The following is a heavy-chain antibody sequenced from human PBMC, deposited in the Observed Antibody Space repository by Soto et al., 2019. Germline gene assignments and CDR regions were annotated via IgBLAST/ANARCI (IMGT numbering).Heavy chain of an antibody. CDR3: ARYPPRFRISPSSGFDQ. CDR1: GYSFTNYW. V-gene: IGHV5-51*01. Sequence: GESLKISCQGFGYSFTNYWIGWVRQMPGKGLECMGIIYPRDSNIKYSPSFQGQVSISADTSISTAYLQWSSLKASDTAMYYCARYPPRFRISPSSGFDQWGQGTLVTVSS. J-gene: IGHJ5*02. CDR2: IYPRDSNI. D-gene: IGHD2-15*01.